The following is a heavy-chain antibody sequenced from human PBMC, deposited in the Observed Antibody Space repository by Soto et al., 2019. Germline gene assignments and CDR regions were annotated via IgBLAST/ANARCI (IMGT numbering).Heavy chain of an antibody. CDR2: IIPIFGTA. CDR1: GGTFSSYA. Sequence: SVKVSCKASGGTFSSYAISWVRQAPGQGLEWMGGIIPIFGTANYAQKFQGRVTITADESTSTAYMELSSLRSEDTAVYYCAREKREYCGGDCYSAYFDYWGQGTLVTVSS. V-gene: IGHV1-69*13. J-gene: IGHJ4*02. CDR3: AREKREYCGGDCYSAYFDY. D-gene: IGHD2-21*02.